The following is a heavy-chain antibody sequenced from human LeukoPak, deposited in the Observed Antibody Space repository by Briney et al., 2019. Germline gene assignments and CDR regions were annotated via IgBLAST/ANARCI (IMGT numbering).Heavy chain of an antibody. V-gene: IGHV4-31*03. CDR3: ARGGTPSGFDI. J-gene: IGHJ3*02. CDR1: GGSISSGGYY. D-gene: IGHD3-3*01. CDR2: IYYSGST. Sequence: SETLSLTCTVSGGSISSGGYYWSWIRQHPGKGLEWIGYIYYSGSTYYNPSLKSRVTISVDTSKNQFSLKLTSVTAADTAVYYCARGGTPSGFDIWGQGTMVTVSS.